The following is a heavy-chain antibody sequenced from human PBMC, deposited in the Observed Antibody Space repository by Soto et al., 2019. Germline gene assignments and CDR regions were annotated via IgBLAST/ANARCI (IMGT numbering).Heavy chain of an antibody. D-gene: IGHD2-21*02. J-gene: IGHJ3*01. CDR2: ISDPGTST. Sequence: AGGSLRLSCAASGFTFSSYAMSWVRLAPGKGLEWISSISDPGTSTYYANSVKGRFSMSRDNSKNTLFLQMNRLRADDTAVYFCAKSLVTPSDAFDLWGRGTLVTVSS. CDR3: AKSLVTPSDAFDL. CDR1: GFTFSSYA. V-gene: IGHV3-23*01.